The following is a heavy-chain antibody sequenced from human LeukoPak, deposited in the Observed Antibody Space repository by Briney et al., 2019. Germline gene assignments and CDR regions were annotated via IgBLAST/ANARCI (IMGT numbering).Heavy chain of an antibody. CDR1: GYTFTSYY. J-gene: IGHJ4*02. Sequence: ASVKVSCKASGYTFTSYYIHWVRQAPGQGLEWMGIINPSGGSTSYAQRFQGRVTMTRDTSTSTIYMELNSLRSEDTAVYYCARDLESSSWSICYFDYWGQGTLVTVFS. V-gene: IGHV1-46*01. CDR3: ARDLESSSWSICYFDY. CDR2: INPSGGST. D-gene: IGHD6-13*01.